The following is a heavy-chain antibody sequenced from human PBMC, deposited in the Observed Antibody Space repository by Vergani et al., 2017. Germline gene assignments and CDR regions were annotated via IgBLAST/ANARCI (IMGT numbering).Heavy chain of an antibody. CDR3: ARAPLEWLSPSD. CDR2: IYYSGST. Sequence: QVQLQESGPGLVQPSETLSLTCTVSGGSISSYYWSLIRQPPGKGLEWIGYIYYSGSTNYNPSLKSRVTISVDTSKNQFSLKLSSVTAADTAVYYCARAPLEWLSPSDWGQGTLVTVSS. J-gene: IGHJ4*02. CDR1: GGSISSYY. V-gene: IGHV4-59*01. D-gene: IGHD6-19*01.